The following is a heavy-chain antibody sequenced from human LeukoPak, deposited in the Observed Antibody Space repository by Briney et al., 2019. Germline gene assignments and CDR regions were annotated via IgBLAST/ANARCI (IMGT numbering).Heavy chain of an antibody. J-gene: IGHJ6*02. Sequence: PGGSLRLSCAASGFTFGSYVMSWVRQAPGKGLEWVSGISGSGGSTYYADSVKGRFTISRDNSKNTLYLQMCSLRAEDTATYYCAKGYVSHYYYGMDVWGQGTTATVSS. V-gene: IGHV3-23*01. CDR1: GFTFGSYV. CDR2: ISGSGGST. D-gene: IGHD5-12*01. CDR3: AKGYVSHYYYGMDV.